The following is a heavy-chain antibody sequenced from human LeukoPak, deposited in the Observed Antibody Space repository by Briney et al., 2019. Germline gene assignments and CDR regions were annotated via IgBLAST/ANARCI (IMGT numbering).Heavy chain of an antibody. J-gene: IGHJ5*02. V-gene: IGHV1-46*01. Sequence: ASVKVSCKASGYTFTSYYMHWVRQAPGQGLEWMGVINPSDGSTTYAQKFQGRVTVTRDTSTSTVSMELSSLRSEDTAVYYCARAWRYTDWFDPWGQGTLVTVSS. CDR2: INPSDGST. CDR1: GYTFTSYY. D-gene: IGHD1-14*01. CDR3: ARAWRYTDWFDP.